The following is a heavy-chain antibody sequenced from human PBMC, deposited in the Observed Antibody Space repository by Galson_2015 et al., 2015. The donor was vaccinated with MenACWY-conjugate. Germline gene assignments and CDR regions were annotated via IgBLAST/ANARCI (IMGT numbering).Heavy chain of an antibody. D-gene: IGHD1-26*01. CDR3: ARHPPGGRGMDV. CDR2: INTADSDV. J-gene: IGHJ6*02. CDR1: GSTFTNYW. Sequence: QSGAEVKKPGESLQISCKGSGSTFTNYWIAWVRQMPGKGLEWVGLINTADSDVRYSPSFQGKVTISAGESISTAYLQWSSLKASDIAIFYCARHPPGGRGMDVWGRGTTVTVSS. V-gene: IGHV5-51*01.